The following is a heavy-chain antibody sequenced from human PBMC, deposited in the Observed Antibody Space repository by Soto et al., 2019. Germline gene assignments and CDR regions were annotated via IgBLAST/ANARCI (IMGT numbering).Heavy chain of an antibody. CDR2: IYYSGST. CDR1: GGSISSYY. D-gene: IGHD4-17*01. V-gene: IGHV4-59*12. Sequence: PSETLSLTCTVSGGSISSYYWSWIRQPPGKGLEWIGYIYYSGSTNYNPSLKSRVTISVDRSKNQFSLKLSSVTAADTAVYYCARATVPRRLLAYWGQGTLVTVSS. J-gene: IGHJ4*02. CDR3: ARATVPRRLLAY.